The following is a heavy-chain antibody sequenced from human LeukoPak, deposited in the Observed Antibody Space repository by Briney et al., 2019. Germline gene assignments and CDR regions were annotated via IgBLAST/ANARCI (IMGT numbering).Heavy chain of an antibody. CDR1: GYTFSSYA. D-gene: IGHD6-6*01. CDR3: ARAPAHIAALTGAFDY. CDR2: INTNTGNP. V-gene: IGHV7-4-1*02. J-gene: IGHJ4*02. Sequence: ASVKVSCKASGYTFSSYAMNWVRQAPGQGLEWMGWINTNTGNPTYAQGFTGRFVFSLDTSVSTAYLQISSLKAEDTAVYYCARAPAHIAALTGAFDYWGQGTLVTVSS.